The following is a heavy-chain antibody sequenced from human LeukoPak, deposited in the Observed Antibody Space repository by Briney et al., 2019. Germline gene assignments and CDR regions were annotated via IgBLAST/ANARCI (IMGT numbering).Heavy chain of an antibody. CDR3: ARGGDFWSGYRMDY. V-gene: IGHV4-4*02. CDR1: GGSISSSNW. CDR2: IYYSGST. D-gene: IGHD3-3*01. J-gene: IGHJ4*02. Sequence: SETLSLTCAVSGGSISSSNWWSWVRQPPGKGLEWIGYIYYSGSTNYNPSLKSRVTISVDTSKNQFSLKLSSVTAADTAVYYCARGGDFWSGYRMDYWGQGTLVTVSS.